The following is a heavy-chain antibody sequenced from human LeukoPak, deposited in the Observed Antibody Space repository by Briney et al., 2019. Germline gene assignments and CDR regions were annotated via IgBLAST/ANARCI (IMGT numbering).Heavy chain of an antibody. CDR3: AKGVGSSWRAPLDP. CDR1: GFTFSTYA. D-gene: IGHD6-13*01. J-gene: IGHJ5*02. Sequence: GWSLRLSCAPSGFTFSTYAMSWVRQAPGKGLEWVSGITDSGGITNCADSVKGRFTMSRDNAKNTLYLQMNSLRVEDTALYFCAKGVGSSWRAPLDPWGQGTLVTVSS. CDR2: ITDSGGIT. V-gene: IGHV3-23*01.